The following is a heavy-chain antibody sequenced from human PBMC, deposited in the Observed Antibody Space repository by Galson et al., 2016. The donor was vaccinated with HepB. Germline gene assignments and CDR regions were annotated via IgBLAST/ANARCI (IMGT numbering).Heavy chain of an antibody. J-gene: IGHJ1*01. CDR1: GYTFTAFG. CDR2: VSTHDDYR. V-gene: IGHV1-18*01. Sequence: SVKVSCKASGYTFTAFGISWVRQAPGQGLEWMGWVSTHDDYRNYAQKIQGRVTMTTDTATSTAYMELRSLRSDDTAVYYCARSITDSSGYYQEYFQDWGRGTLVAVSS. D-gene: IGHD3-22*01. CDR3: ARSITDSSGYYQEYFQD.